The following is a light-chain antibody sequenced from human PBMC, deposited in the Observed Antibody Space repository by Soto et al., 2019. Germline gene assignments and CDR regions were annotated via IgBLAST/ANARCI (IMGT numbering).Light chain of an antibody. Sequence: EIVLTQSPSTLSLSPGERATLSCRASQSVKSSYLAWYQQKPGQAPRLLIYGASSRATGIPDRFSGSGSGTDFTLTISRLEPEDFAVYYCQQYGGSPFTFGPGTKVDIK. CDR3: QQYGGSPFT. CDR1: QSVKSSY. V-gene: IGKV3-20*01. CDR2: GAS. J-gene: IGKJ3*01.